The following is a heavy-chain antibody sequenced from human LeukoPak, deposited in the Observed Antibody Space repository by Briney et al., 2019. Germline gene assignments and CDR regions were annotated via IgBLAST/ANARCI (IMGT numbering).Heavy chain of an antibody. CDR3: AREGYSSSSLDGAFDI. CDR2: ISAYNGNT. J-gene: IGHJ3*02. V-gene: IGHV1-18*01. CDR1: GYTFTSYG. D-gene: IGHD6-6*01. Sequence: ASVKVSCKASGYTFTSYGISWVRQAPGQGLEWMGWISAYNGNTNYAQKLQGRVTMTTVTSTSTAYMELRSLRSDDTAVYYCAREGYSSSSLDGAFDIWGQGTMVTVSS.